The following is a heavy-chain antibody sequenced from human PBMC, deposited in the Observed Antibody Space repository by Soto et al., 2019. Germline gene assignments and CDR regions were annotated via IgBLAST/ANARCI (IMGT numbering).Heavy chain of an antibody. CDR1: GGPISSGGYS. V-gene: IGHV4-30-2*01. D-gene: IGHD4-17*01. J-gene: IGHJ4*02. CDR2: IYHSGST. CDR3: ARGYVTTVVTRHFDY. Sequence: SETLSLTCAVSGGPISSGGYSWSWIRQPPGKGLEWIGYIYHSGSTYYNPSLKSRVTISVDRSKNQFSLKLSSVTAADTAVYYCARGYVTTVVTRHFDYWGQGTLVTVSS.